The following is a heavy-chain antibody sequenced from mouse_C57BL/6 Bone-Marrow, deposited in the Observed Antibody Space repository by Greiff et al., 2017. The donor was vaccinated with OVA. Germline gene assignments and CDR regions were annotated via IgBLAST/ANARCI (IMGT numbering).Heavy chain of an antibody. J-gene: IGHJ2*01. D-gene: IGHD1-1*01. CDR3: ARDPYGADY. CDR2: ISDGGSYT. Sequence: DVQLQESGGGLVKPGGSLKLSCAASGFTFSSYAMSWVRQTPEKRLEWVATISDGGSYTYYPDNVKGRFTISRDNAKNNLYLQMSHLKSEDTAMYYCARDPYGADYWGQGTTLTVSS. CDR1: GFTFSSYA. V-gene: IGHV5-4*01.